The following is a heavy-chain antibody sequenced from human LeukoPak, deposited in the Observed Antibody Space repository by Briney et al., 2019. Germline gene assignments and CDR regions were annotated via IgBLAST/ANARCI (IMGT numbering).Heavy chain of an antibody. CDR2: MNPNSGNT. CDR3: AKDASLDYGGLRDPYYFDY. J-gene: IGHJ4*02. V-gene: IGHV1-8*01. Sequence: ASVKVSCKASGYTFTSYDINWVRQATGQGLEWMGWMNPNSGNTGYAQKFQGRVTMTRNTSISTAYMELSSLRAEDTAVYYCAKDASLDYGGLRDPYYFDYWGQGTLVTVSS. CDR1: GYTFTSYD. D-gene: IGHD4-23*01.